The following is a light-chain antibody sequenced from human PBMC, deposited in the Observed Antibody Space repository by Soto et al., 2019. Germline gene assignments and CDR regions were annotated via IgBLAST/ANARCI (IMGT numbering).Light chain of an antibody. V-gene: IGKV3-20*01. CDR1: QSVSSNY. CDR2: GAS. CDR3: QQYGSSPLT. Sequence: EIVLTQSPGTLSLSPGERATLSCRASQSVSSNYLAWYQQKPGQSPRLLIYGASSRATGIPDRFSGSGSGTDFTLTISSLEPEEFAVYFCQQYGSSPLTFGGGTKVEIK. J-gene: IGKJ4*01.